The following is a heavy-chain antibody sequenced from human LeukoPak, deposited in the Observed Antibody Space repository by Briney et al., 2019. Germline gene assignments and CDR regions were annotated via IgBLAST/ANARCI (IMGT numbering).Heavy chain of an antibody. CDR3: ARARVTMVRGVISATYFDY. V-gene: IGHV5-51*01. D-gene: IGHD3-10*01. CDR2: IYPGDSDT. J-gene: IGHJ4*02. Sequence: GESLKISRKGSGYSFTSYWIGWVRQMPGKGLEWMGIIYPGDSDTRYSPSFQGQVTISADKSISTAYLQWSSLKASDTAMYYCARARVTMVRGVISATYFDYWGQGTLVTVPS. CDR1: GYSFTSYW.